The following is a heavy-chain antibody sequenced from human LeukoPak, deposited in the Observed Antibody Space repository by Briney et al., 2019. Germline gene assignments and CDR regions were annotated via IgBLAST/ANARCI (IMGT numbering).Heavy chain of an antibody. V-gene: IGHV4-4*07. CDR3: ARDLGIGVFDI. CDR1: GGSFSSYY. D-gene: IGHD7-27*01. CDR2: IYTSGST. J-gene: IGHJ3*02. Sequence: SETLSLTCAVYGGSFSSYYWSWIRQPAGKGLEWIGRIYTSGSTNYNPSLKSRVTMSVDTSKNQFSLKLSSVTAADTAVYYCARDLGIGVFDIWGQGTMVTVSS.